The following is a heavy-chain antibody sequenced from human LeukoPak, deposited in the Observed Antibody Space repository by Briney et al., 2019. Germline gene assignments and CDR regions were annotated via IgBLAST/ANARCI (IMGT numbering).Heavy chain of an antibody. Sequence: SEPLSLTCAVSGYSISSGYYWGWIRQPPGKGLEWIGSIYHSGSTYYNPSLKSRVTISVDTSKNQFSLKLSSVTAADTAVYYCARLPTAYFDYWGQGTLVTVSS. CDR3: ARLPTAYFDY. J-gene: IGHJ4*02. V-gene: IGHV4-38-2*01. D-gene: IGHD1-1*01. CDR2: IYHSGST. CDR1: GYSISSGYY.